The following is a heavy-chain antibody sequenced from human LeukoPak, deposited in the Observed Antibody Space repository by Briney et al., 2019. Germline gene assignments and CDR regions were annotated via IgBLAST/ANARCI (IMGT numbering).Heavy chain of an antibody. CDR3: AREGKQQRFLDY. V-gene: IGHV4-59*01. CDR1: GGSISSYY. J-gene: IGHJ4*02. D-gene: IGHD6-13*01. CDR2: IYYSGST. Sequence: PSETLSLTCTVSGGSISSYYWSWIRQPPGKGLEWIGYIYYSGSTNYNPSLKSRVTISVDTSKNQFSLKLSSVTAADTAVYYCAREGKQQRFLDYWGQGTLATVSS.